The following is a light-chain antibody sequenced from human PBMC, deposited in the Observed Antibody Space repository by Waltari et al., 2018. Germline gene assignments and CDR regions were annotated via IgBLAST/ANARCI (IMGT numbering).Light chain of an antibody. CDR2: NDN. CDR1: NFNIGGTS. CDR3: AVWDDSLGGV. V-gene: IGLV1-44*01. J-gene: IGLJ3*02. Sequence: QSVLTQPPSVSGTPGQRGTISCSGSNFNIGGTSVNWYTQLPGTAPKLLVYNDNQGPSGVPDRFSASKSGTSAPLAITGLQSEDEAHYYCAVWDDSLGGVFGGGTKLTVL.